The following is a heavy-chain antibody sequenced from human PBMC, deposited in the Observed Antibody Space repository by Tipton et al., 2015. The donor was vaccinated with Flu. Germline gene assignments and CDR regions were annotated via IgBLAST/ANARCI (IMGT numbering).Heavy chain of an antibody. D-gene: IGHD3-10*02. CDR2: IYYSGST. J-gene: IGHJ4*02. Sequence: TLSLTCAVSGGSIRNSHYYWGWIRQPPGKGLEWIGSIYYSGSTYYDPSLKSRVTISIDTSENQFSLKLSSVTATDTAVYFCARLSYYDVDLKNFYFDYWGQGALVTVSS. CDR1: GGSIRNSHYY. V-gene: IGHV4-39*01. CDR3: ARLSYYDVDLKNFYFDY.